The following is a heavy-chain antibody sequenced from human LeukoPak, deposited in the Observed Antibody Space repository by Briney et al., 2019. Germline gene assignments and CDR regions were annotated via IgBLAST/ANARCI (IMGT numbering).Heavy chain of an antibody. Sequence: PGVPLSLFCAPSGFVFSSYWVLWVRQVPGKGLVWVSRINGYGTMTQYADFAKGRFTISRDNTKNILYLQMNDLRVDDSAIYYCSRSQFDYWGQGVLVTVSS. CDR3: SRSQFDY. CDR2: INGYGTMT. J-gene: IGHJ4*02. V-gene: IGHV3-74*01. CDR1: GFVFSSYW.